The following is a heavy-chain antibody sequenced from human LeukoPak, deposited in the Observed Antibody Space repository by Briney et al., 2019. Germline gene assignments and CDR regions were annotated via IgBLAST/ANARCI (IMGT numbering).Heavy chain of an antibody. J-gene: IGHJ4*02. Sequence: PGGSLRLSCAASGFTFSSYWMSWVRQAPGKGLEWVANIRQDGSEKYYVDSVKGRFTISRDNAKNSLYLQMNSLRAEDTAVYYCARDYGDGTTNYWGQGTLVTVSS. CDR1: GFTFSSYW. V-gene: IGHV3-7*01. CDR3: ARDYGDGTTNY. CDR2: IRQDGSEK. D-gene: IGHD4-17*01.